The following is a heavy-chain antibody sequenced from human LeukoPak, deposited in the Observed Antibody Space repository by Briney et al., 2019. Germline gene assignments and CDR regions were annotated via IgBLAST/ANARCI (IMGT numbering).Heavy chain of an antibody. CDR2: INSDGSST. CDR1: GFTFSSYW. V-gene: IGHV3-74*01. D-gene: IGHD2-21*02. Sequence: GGSLRLSCAASGFTFSSYWMHWVCQAPGKGLVWVSRINSDGSSTSYADSVKGRFTISRDNAKNTLYLQMNSLRAEDTAVYYCARLAYCGGDCYSAWGQGTLVTVSS. CDR3: ARLAYCGGDCYSA. J-gene: IGHJ4*02.